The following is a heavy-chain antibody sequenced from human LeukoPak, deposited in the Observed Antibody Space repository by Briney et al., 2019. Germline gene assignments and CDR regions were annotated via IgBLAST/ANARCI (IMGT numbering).Heavy chain of an antibody. CDR3: ARGDYDSSGQSNWFDP. J-gene: IGHJ5*02. CDR2: IYYSGST. V-gene: IGHV4-59*01. Sequence: SETLSLTCTVSGGSISSYYWSWIRQPPGKGLEWIWYIYYSGSTNYNPSLKSRVTISVDTSKNQFSLKLSSVTAADTAVYYCARGDYDSSGQSNWFDPWGQGTLVTVSS. D-gene: IGHD3-22*01. CDR1: GGSISSYY.